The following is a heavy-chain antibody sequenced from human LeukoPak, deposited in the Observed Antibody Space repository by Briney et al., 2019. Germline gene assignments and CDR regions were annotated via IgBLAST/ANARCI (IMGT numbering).Heavy chain of an antibody. J-gene: IGHJ4*02. CDR2: ISYDGSNK. D-gene: IGHD3-16*02. CDR1: GFTFSSYG. Sequence: GGSLRLSCAASGFTFSSYGMHWVRQAPGKGLEWVAVISYDGSNKYYADSVKGRFTISRDNAKNSVYLQVNSLRAEDTAVYYCARLLYDYIWGSSRSYYFDLWGQGTLVTVSS. CDR3: ARLLYDYIWGSSRSYYFDL. V-gene: IGHV3-30*03.